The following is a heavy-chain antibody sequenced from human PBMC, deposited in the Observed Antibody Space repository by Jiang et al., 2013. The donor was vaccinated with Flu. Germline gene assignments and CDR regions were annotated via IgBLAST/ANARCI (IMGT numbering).Heavy chain of an antibody. J-gene: IGHJ4*02. CDR2: INPSGGTT. D-gene: IGHD6-13*01. Sequence: GAEVKKPGASVKISCKASGYIFTSYYIHWLRQAPGQGLEWMGIINPSGGTTSYAQKFQGRVALTRDTSTSTLYMELSSLRSEDTAVYYCTSAAAQHNWGQGTLVTVSS. V-gene: IGHV1-46*01. CDR3: TSAAAQHN. CDR1: GYIFTSYY.